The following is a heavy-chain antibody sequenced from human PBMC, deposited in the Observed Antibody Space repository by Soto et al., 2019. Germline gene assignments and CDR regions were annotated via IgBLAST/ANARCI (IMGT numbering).Heavy chain of an antibody. CDR2: ISGSGGST. D-gene: IGHD3-9*01. V-gene: IGHV3-23*01. CDR1: GFTFSSYA. CDR3: AKGDFDWLFPAAFDY. Sequence: EVQLLESGGGLVQPGGSLRLSCAASGFTFSSYAMSWVRQAPGKGLEWVSAISGSGGSTYYADSVKGRFTISRDNSKKPLYLQMSSLRAEGTAVYYCAKGDFDWLFPAAFDYWGQGTLVTVSS. J-gene: IGHJ4*02.